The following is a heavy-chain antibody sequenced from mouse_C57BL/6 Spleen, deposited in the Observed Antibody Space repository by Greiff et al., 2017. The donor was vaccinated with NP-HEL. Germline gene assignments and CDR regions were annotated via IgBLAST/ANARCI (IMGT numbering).Heavy chain of an antibody. J-gene: IGHJ4*01. CDR2: ISYDGSN. CDR3: AREDYSNEKAMDY. D-gene: IGHD2-5*01. CDR1: GYSITSGYY. V-gene: IGHV3-6*01. Sequence: DVQLVESGPGLVKPSQSLSLTCSVTGYSITSGYYWNWIRQFPGNKLEWMGYISYDGSNNYNPSLKNRISITRDTSKNQFFLKLNSVTTEDTATYYCAREDYSNEKAMDYWGQGTSVTVSS.